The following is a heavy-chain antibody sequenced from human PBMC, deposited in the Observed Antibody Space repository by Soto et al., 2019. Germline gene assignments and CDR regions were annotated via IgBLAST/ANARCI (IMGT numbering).Heavy chain of an antibody. Sequence: PGGSLRLSCAASGFTFSAYVMSWFRQAPGKGLEWVSATSGSGSNTYYADSVKGRFTISRDNSKNTLYLQVNSLSAEDTAVYYCAKGSVAGRHYFDYWGQGTPVTVSS. V-gene: IGHV3-23*01. CDR2: TSGSGSNT. CDR3: AKGSVAGRHYFDY. J-gene: IGHJ4*02. D-gene: IGHD6-19*01. CDR1: GFTFSAYV.